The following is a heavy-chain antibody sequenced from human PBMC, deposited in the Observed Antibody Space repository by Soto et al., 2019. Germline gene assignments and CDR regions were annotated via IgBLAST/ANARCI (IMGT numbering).Heavy chain of an antibody. J-gene: IGHJ5*02. CDR2: ISAYNGNT. D-gene: IGHD1-7*01. V-gene: IGHV1-18*01. CDR1: GFTLTSYC. Sequence: GGPVEGSRKASGFTLTSYCISWVGQAPGQGLEWMGWISAYNGNTNYAQKLQGRVTMTTDTSTSTAYMELRSLRSDDTAVYYCARDNWNYVRWLWFDPWGQGTLVTVSS. CDR3: ARDNWNYVRWLWFDP.